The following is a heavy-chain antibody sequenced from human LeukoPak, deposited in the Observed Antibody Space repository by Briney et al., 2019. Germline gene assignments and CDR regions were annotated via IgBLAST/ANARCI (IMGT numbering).Heavy chain of an antibody. D-gene: IGHD1-20*01. CDR3: ARHDITRGAFDI. V-gene: IGHV4-39*01. CDR1: GGSISSSSCS. J-gene: IGHJ3*02. Sequence: TSSETLSLTCTVSGGSISSSSCSWGWIRQPPGKGLERVGNIYYSGSTYYNPSLKGRVPISVDTSKNHFSLNLSSLTAADTAVYFCARHDITRGAFDIWGPGTMVTVSS. CDR2: IYYSGST.